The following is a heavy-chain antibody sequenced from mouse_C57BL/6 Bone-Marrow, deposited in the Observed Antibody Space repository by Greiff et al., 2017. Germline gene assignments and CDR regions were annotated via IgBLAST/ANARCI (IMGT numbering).Heavy chain of an antibody. J-gene: IGHJ3*01. D-gene: IGHD2-3*01. Sequence: QVHVKQPGAELVKPGASVKLSCKASGYTFTSYWMHWVKQRPGQGLEWIGMIHPNSGSTNYNEKFKSKATLTVDKSSSTAYMQLSSLTSEDSAVXYCARGGGWLPFAYWGQGTLVTVSA. CDR2: IHPNSGST. V-gene: IGHV1-64*01. CDR1: GYTFTSYW. CDR3: ARGGGWLPFAY.